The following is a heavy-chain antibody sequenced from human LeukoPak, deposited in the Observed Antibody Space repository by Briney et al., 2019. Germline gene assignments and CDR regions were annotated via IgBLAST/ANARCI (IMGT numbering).Heavy chain of an antibody. Sequence: WASVKVSCKASGYTFTSYGISWVRQAPGQGLEWMGWISAYNGNTNYAQKLQGRVTMTTDTSTSTAYMELRSLRSDDTAVYYCATSEKDIVVVVAVPLDYWGQGTLVTVSS. J-gene: IGHJ4*02. CDR1: GYTFTSYG. V-gene: IGHV1-18*01. CDR2: ISAYNGNT. CDR3: ATSEKDIVVVVAVPLDY. D-gene: IGHD2-15*01.